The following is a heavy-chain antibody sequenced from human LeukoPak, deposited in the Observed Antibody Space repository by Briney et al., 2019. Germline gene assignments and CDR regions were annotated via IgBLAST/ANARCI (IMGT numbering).Heavy chain of an antibody. J-gene: IGHJ4*02. Sequence: GESLRLSCAASGFTFNNYNMNWVRQAPGKALEWVSSISSSSSYIYYADSVKGRFTISRDNAKNSLYLQMNSLRAEDTAVYYCARGHPGVVVALGIRTLDYWGQGTLVTVSS. V-gene: IGHV3-21*01. CDR3: ARGHPGVVVALGIRTLDY. CDR1: GFTFNNYN. D-gene: IGHD2-15*01. CDR2: ISSSSSYI.